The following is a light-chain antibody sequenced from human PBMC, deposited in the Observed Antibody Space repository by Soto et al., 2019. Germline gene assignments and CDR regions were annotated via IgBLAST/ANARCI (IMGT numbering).Light chain of an antibody. Sequence: QSPSTLICTVGRRVTITCLASQTISSWLAWYQQKPGKAPKLLIYKASTLKSGVPSRFSGSGSGTEFTLTISSLQPDDFATYYCQHYNSYSEAFGQGAKVDI. CDR3: QHYNSYSEA. CDR2: KAS. J-gene: IGKJ1*01. V-gene: IGKV1-5*03. CDR1: QTISSW.